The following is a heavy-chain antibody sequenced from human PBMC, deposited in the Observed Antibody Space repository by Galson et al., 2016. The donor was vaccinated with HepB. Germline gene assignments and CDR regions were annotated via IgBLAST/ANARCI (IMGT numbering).Heavy chain of an antibody. D-gene: IGHD6-13*01. CDR1: GYTFSRNP. CDR2: INAGKGNT. V-gene: IGHV1-3*01. J-gene: IGHJ3*01. CDR3: ASPSSTWHNGLDV. Sequence: SVKVSCKAPGYTFSRNPMHWVRQAPGQSLEWMGWINAGKGNTKYSQKFQGRVSLTSDTYASTAYMELSRLSSADTAVYFCASPSSTWHNGLDVWGQGTVVVVSS.